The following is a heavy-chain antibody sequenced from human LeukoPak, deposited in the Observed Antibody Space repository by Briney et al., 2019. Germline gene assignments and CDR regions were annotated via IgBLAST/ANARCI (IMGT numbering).Heavy chain of an antibody. CDR1: GGSISSSSYY. CDR2: INYNGNT. V-gene: IGHV4-39*01. J-gene: IGHJ4*02. CDR3: ARREVGTTSDY. D-gene: IGHD1-1*01. Sequence: SSETLSLTCTVSGGSISSSSYYWGWIRQPPGKGLEWIGTINYNGNTYYTPSFKSRVTISEDTSKNQFSLKLTSVTAADTAVYYCARREVGTTSDYWGQGILVTVSS.